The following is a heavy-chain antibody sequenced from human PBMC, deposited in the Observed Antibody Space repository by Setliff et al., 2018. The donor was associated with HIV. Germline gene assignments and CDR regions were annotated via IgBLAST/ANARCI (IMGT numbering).Heavy chain of an antibody. D-gene: IGHD2-15*01. CDR2: ISSTSTYT. Sequence: GGSLRLSCAASGFSFSSYGMHWVRQAPGKGLEWVSCISSTSTYTYYADSVKGRFTISRDNAKNSLYLQMNNLRADDTAVYYCARYSWAEPVDYWGQGTLVTVSS. V-gene: IGHV3-21*01. J-gene: IGHJ4*02. CDR1: GFSFSSYG. CDR3: ARYSWAEPVDY.